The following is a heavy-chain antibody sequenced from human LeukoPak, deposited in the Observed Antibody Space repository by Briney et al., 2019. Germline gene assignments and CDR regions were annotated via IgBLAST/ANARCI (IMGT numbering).Heavy chain of an antibody. CDR3: AKDQHYYDSSGYYQTADDAFDI. CDR2: ISGSGGST. V-gene: IGHV3-23*01. CDR1: GFTFNIYA. Sequence: QTGGSLRLSCAASGFTFNIYAVSCVRQAPGEGLEGVSAISGSGGSTYYAHSVKGRFTISRDNSKTTLYLQMNSLRAEDTAVYYCAKDQHYYDSSGYYQTADDAFDIWGQGTMVTVSS. J-gene: IGHJ3*02. D-gene: IGHD3-22*01.